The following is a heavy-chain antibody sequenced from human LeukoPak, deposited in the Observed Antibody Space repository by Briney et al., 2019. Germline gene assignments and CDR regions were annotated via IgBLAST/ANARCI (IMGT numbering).Heavy chain of an antibody. J-gene: IGHJ3*02. CDR2: IYTSGST. V-gene: IGHV4-61*02. Sequence: SETLSLTCTVSGGSISSGSYYWSWIRQPAGKGLEWIWRIYTSGSTNYNPSLKSRVTISVDTSKNQFSLNLSSVTAADTAVYYCARGGYASGSYASRAFDIWGQGTMVTVSS. CDR3: ARGGYASGSYASRAFDI. D-gene: IGHD3-10*01. CDR1: GGSISSGSYY.